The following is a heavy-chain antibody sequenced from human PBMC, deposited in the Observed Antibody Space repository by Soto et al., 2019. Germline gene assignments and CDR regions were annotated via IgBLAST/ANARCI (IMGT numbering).Heavy chain of an antibody. CDR2: ISAYNGNT. J-gene: IGHJ4*02. V-gene: IGHV1-18*01. CDR1: GDTFTSYC. CDR3: ARGGCSGGSCYWPPDY. D-gene: IGHD2-15*01. Sequence: ASVKVACKASGDTFTSYCISWVRQAPGQGLEWMGWISAYNGNTNYAQKLQGRVTMTTDTSTSTAYMELRSLRSDDTAVYYCARGGCSGGSCYWPPDYWGQGTLVTVSS.